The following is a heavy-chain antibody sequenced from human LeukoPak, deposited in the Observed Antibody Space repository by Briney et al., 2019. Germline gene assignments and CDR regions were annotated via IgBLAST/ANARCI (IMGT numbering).Heavy chain of an antibody. V-gene: IGHV1-18*01. CDR2: ISAYNGNT. Sequence: ASVKVSCKASGYTFTSYGISWVRQAPGQGLEWMGWISAYNGNTNYAQKLQGRVTMTTDTSTSTANMELRSLRSDDTAVYYCAREGSSSWYILNAFDIWGQGTMVTVSS. CDR3: AREGSSSWYILNAFDI. D-gene: IGHD6-13*01. CDR1: GYTFTSYG. J-gene: IGHJ3*02.